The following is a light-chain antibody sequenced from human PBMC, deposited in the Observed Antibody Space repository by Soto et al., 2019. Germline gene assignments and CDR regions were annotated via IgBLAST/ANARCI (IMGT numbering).Light chain of an antibody. V-gene: IGKV1-17*01. CDR3: LQYHSHPRT. J-gene: IGKJ4*01. Sequence: DIQMTQSPSSLSASVGDRVTIACRASRDIGNDLGWYQQKPGEAPKRLISFASSLESGVPSRFSGSGSGTGFTLAISSLQPEDFATYYCLQYHSHPRTFGGGTKVEI. CDR2: FAS. CDR1: RDIGND.